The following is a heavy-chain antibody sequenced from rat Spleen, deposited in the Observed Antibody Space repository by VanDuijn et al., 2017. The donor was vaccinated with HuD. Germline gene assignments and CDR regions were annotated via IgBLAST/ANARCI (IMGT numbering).Heavy chain of an antibody. V-gene: IGHV5-7*01. CDR3: ARRHFGYTDYFDY. CDR2: ISYDGGTT. J-gene: IGHJ2*01. D-gene: IGHD1-4*01. CDR1: GFTFNSYD. Sequence: EVQLVESGGGLVQPGGSLKLSCAVSGFTFNSYDMAWVRQAPEKGLEWVAYISYDGGTTFYRDSVKGRFTISRDNAKSTLSLQMDSLRSEDTATYYCARRHFGYTDYFDYWGQGVMVTVSS.